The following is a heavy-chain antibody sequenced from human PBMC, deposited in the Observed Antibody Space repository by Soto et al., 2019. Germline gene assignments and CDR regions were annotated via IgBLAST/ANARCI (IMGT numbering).Heavy chain of an antibody. CDR3: ARGGLQHALDV. CDR1: GFTFSNYW. D-gene: IGHD6-13*01. J-gene: IGHJ6*02. Sequence: EVQLVESGGGLVQPAGSLRLSCAASGFTFSNYWMYWVRQAPGKGLVWVSRVNNDGTDTTHADSVKGRFTISRDNAENTLYLQMNSLRAEDTAVYYCARGGLQHALDVWGQGSTVTVSS. V-gene: IGHV3-74*03. CDR2: VNNDGTDT.